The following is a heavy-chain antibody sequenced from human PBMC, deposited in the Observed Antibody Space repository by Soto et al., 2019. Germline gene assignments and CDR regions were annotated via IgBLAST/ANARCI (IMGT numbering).Heavy chain of an antibody. CDR3: AKSLRTTVTTGFWFDP. D-gene: IGHD4-17*01. V-gene: IGHV3-23*01. Sequence: EVQLLESGGGLVQPGGSLRLSCAASGFTISTYAMSWVRQAPGKGLEWVSGISGSGHITYYADSVKGRFTISRDISKNTLYLQMSSLRAEDTAVYHCAKSLRTTVTTGFWFDPWGKGTLVTVSS. J-gene: IGHJ5*02. CDR2: ISGSGHIT. CDR1: GFTISTYA.